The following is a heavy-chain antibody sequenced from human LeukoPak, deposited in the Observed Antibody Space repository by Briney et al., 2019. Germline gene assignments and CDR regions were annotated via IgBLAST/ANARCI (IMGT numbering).Heavy chain of an antibody. CDR2: ISVYNGNT. CDR3: ARDQLSRGVWFDP. CDR1: GYTFTGYY. Sequence: GASVKVSCKASGYTFTGYYMHWVRQAPGQGLEWMGWISVYNGNTNCAQKLQGRVTMTTDTSTSTAYMELRSLRSDDTAVYYCARDQLSRGVWFDPWGQGTLVTVSS. V-gene: IGHV1-18*04. D-gene: IGHD1-1*01. J-gene: IGHJ5*02.